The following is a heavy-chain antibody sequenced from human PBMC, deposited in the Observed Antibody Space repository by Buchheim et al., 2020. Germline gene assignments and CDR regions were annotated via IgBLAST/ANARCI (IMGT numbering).Heavy chain of an antibody. CDR3: AKEKGRFGSGRWFDP. D-gene: IGHD1-14*01. V-gene: IGHV3-30*18. Sequence: QVQLVESGGGVVQPGRSLRLSCAASGFTFSNYGMHWVRQAPGKGLEWVAVISYDGTNKYYADSVKGRFTISRDNSKNTLYLQMNSLRAEDTAVYYCAKEKGRFGSGRWFDPWGQGTL. CDR1: GFTFSNYG. J-gene: IGHJ5*02. CDR2: ISYDGTNK.